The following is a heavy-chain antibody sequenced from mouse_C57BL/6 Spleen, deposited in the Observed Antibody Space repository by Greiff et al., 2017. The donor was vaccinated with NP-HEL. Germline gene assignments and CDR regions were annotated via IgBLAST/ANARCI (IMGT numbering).Heavy chain of an antibody. CDR1: GYTFTSYW. CDR2: IYPGNSDT. Sequence: VQLQQSGTVLARPGASVKMSCKTSGYTFTSYWMHWVKQRPGQGLEWIGAIYPGNSDTSYNQKFKGKAKLTAVTSASTAYMELSSLTNEDSAVYYCTRMDYYGSSYSYGYFDVWGTGTTVTVSS. V-gene: IGHV1-5*01. J-gene: IGHJ1*03. D-gene: IGHD1-1*01. CDR3: TRMDYYGSSYSYGYFDV.